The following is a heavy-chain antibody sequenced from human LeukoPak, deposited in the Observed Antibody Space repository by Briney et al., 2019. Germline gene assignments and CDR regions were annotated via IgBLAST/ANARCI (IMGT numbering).Heavy chain of an antibody. D-gene: IGHD6-13*01. V-gene: IGHV4-61*02. J-gene: IGHJ6*03. CDR3: AREHSSSRRGMDV. CDR1: GGSISSGSYY. CDR2: TYTSGIT. Sequence: SETLSLTCTLSGGSISSGSYYWSWIRQPAGKGLEWIGRTYTSGITNYNPSLKSRVTISVDTSKNQFSLKLSSVTAADTAVYYCAREHSSSRRGMDVWGKGTTVTVSS.